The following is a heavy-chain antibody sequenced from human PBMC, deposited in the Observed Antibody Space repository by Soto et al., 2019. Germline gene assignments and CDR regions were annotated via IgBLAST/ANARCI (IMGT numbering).Heavy chain of an antibody. D-gene: IGHD6-6*01. CDR3: ARPLIAARPNYYYYGMDV. Sequence: GESLKISCKGSGYSFTSYWIGWARQMPGKGLEWMGIIYPGDSDTRYSPSFQGQVTISADKSISTAYLQWSSLKASDTAMYYCARPLIAARPNYYYYGMDVWGQGTTVTVSS. V-gene: IGHV5-51*01. CDR2: IYPGDSDT. J-gene: IGHJ6*02. CDR1: GYSFTSYW.